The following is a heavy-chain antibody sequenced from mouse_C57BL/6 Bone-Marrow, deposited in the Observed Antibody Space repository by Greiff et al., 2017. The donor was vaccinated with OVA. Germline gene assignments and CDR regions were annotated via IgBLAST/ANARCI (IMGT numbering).Heavy chain of an antibody. CDR1: GYSITSGYY. J-gene: IGHJ2*01. Sequence: EVKLMESGPGLVKPSQSLSLTCSVTGYSITSGYYWNWIRQFPGNKLEWMGYISYDGSNNYNPSLKNRISITRDTSTNQFFLKLNSVTTEDTATYYCAPNYYGSSYGYFDYWGQGTTLTVSS. V-gene: IGHV3-6*01. D-gene: IGHD1-1*01. CDR2: ISYDGSN. CDR3: APNYYGSSYGYFDY.